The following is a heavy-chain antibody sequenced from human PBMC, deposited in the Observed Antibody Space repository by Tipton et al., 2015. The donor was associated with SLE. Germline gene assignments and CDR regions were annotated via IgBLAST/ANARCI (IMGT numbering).Heavy chain of an antibody. D-gene: IGHD2-2*01. V-gene: IGHV3-9*01. J-gene: IGHJ2*01. CDR3: AKALFVLVRAAPDCYFDL. CDR1: GFTFDDYA. Sequence: SLRLSCAASGFTFDDYAMHWVRQAPGKGLEWVSGISWNSGSIGYADSGKGRFTISRDNAKNSLYLQMNSLRAQDTALYYWAKALFVLVRAAPDCYFDLWGRGTLVTVSS. CDR2: ISWNSGSI.